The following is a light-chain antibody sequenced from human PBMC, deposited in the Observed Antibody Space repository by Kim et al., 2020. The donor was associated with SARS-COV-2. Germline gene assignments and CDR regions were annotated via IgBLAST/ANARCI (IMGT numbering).Light chain of an antibody. CDR2: SNN. CDR1: SSNIGSNY. V-gene: IGLV1-47*02. CDR3: AAWDDSLSGRV. Sequence: ELTQPHSASGTPGQRVTISCSGSSSNIGSNYVYWYQQLPGTAPKLLIYSNNQRPSGVPDRFSGSKSGTSASLAISGLRSEDEADYYCAAWDDSLSGRVFGGATQLTLL. J-gene: IGLJ3*02.